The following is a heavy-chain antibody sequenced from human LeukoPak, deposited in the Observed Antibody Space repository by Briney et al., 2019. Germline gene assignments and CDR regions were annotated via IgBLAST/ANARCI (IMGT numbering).Heavy chain of an antibody. D-gene: IGHD2-8*01. V-gene: IGHV1-46*01. J-gene: IGHJ4*02. CDR2: INPSDGST. CDR3: ARQWVFDY. Sequence: GASVKVSCKASGYTFSSYYIHWVRQAPGQGLEWMGIINPSDGSTSYAQKSQGRVTMTRDTSTSTVYMELSSLRSEDTAVYYCARQWVFDYWGQGTLVTVSS. CDR1: GYTFSSYY.